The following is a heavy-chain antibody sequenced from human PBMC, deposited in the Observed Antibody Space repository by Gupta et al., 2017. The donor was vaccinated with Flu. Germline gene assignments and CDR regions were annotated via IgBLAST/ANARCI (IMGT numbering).Heavy chain of an antibody. Sequence: QVQLVQSGPEVKKPGASVKLSCKTSGYTFTAFGISWVRQAPGQGLEWVGWISTYDGYIKYAQKFQGRVTMTTDTSTGSAYMELRSLRSDYTAVSYCARDLPHEYWGQGTLVTVSS. CDR3: ARDLPHEY. CDR1: GYTFTAFG. V-gene: IGHV1-18*01. CDR2: ISTYDGYI. J-gene: IGHJ4*02.